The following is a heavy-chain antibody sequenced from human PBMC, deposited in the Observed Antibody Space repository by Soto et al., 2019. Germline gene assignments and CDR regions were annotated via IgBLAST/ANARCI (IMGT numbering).Heavy chain of an antibody. CDR2: ISAYNGNT. CDR1: GYTFTSYG. CDR3: ARDWSPGECSSTSCSQGNWFDP. J-gene: IGHJ5*02. D-gene: IGHD2-2*01. Sequence: QVQLVQSGAEVKKPGASVKVSCKASGYTFTSYGISWVRQAPGQGLEWMGWISAYNGNTNYAQELQGRVTVTTDTSTSTAYMELRSLRSDDTAVYYCARDWSPGECSSTSCSQGNWFDPWGQGTLVTVSS. V-gene: IGHV1-18*01.